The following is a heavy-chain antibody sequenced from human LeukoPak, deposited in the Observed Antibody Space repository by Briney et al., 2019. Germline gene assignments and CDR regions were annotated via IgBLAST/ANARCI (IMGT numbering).Heavy chain of an antibody. CDR1: GGSFSTYY. CDR2: VIHSGST. CDR3: VRGLGIAAVGISLDY. V-gene: IGHV4-34*01. Sequence: SETLSLTCVVCGGSFSTYYWSWIRQPPGKGLEWIGEVIHSGSTNYNPSLKSRVTISVDTSKNQFSLKLSSVTAADTAVYYCVRGLGIAAVGISLDYWGQGTLVTVSS. D-gene: IGHD6-13*01. J-gene: IGHJ4*02.